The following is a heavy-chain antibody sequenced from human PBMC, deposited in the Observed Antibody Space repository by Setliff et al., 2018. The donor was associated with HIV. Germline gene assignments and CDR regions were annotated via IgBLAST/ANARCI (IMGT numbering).Heavy chain of an antibody. CDR1: GYSISSGYY. Sequence: SETLSLTCAVSGYSISSGYYWGWIRQPPGKGLEWIGSVFHSGDTYYNPPLKSRVTMSIDTSKNQFSLKLSSVTAADTAVYYCARHDGMKAARRYNNDYMDVWGKGTTVTVSS. CDR3: ARHDGMKAARRYNNDYMDV. J-gene: IGHJ6*03. D-gene: IGHD6-6*01. V-gene: IGHV4-38-2*01. CDR2: VFHSGDT.